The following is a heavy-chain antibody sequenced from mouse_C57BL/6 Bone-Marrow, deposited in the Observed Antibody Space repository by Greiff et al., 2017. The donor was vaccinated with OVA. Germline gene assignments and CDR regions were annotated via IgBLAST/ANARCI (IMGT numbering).Heavy chain of an antibody. CDR3: ARNDDWYFDV. D-gene: IGHD2-12*01. CDR1: GYTFTSYW. CDR2: IYPGSGST. V-gene: IGHV1-55*01. J-gene: IGHJ1*03. Sequence: VQLQQPGAELVKPGASVKMSCKASGYTFTSYWLTWVKQRPGQGLEWIGDIYPGSGSTNYNEKFKSKATLTVDTSSSTAYMQLSSLTSEDSAVYYCARNDDWYFDVWGTGTTVTVSS.